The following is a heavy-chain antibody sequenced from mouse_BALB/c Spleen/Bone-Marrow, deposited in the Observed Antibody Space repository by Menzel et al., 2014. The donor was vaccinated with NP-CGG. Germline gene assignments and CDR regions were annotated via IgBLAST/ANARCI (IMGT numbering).Heavy chain of an antibody. D-gene: IGHD2-4*01. J-gene: IGHJ2*01. Sequence: EVKVVESGGDLVKPGGSLKLSCAASGFTFSSYGMSWVRQTPDKRLEWVATISSGGSCTYYPDSVKGRFTISRDNAKNTLYLQMSSLKSEDTAMYYCARQTYYDYDGYFDYWGQGTTPTVSS. V-gene: IGHV5-6*01. CDR1: GFTFSSYG. CDR3: ARQTYYDYDGYFDY. CDR2: ISSGGSCT.